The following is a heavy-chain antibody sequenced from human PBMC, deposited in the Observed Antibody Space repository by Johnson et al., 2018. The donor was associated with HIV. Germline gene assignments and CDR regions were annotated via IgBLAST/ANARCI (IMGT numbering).Heavy chain of an antibody. J-gene: IGHJ3*02. CDR2: ISNDGTNT. CDR3: ASGVTARAPLLI. V-gene: IGHV3-30*04. Sequence: QVQLVESGGGVVQPGRSLRLSCAASDFTFTNNAIHWVRQPPGKGLEWVAVISNDGTNTYYADSVKGRFTISRDNSRNSVSLQMIILRPKDTAMYYCASGVTARAPLLIWGQGTMVTVSS. D-gene: IGHD4-23*01. CDR1: DFTFTNNA.